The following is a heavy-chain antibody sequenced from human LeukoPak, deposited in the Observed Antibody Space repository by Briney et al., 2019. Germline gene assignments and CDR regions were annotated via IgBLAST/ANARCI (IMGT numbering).Heavy chain of an antibody. D-gene: IGHD5-24*01. CDR1: GFTFSDYW. CDR2: IKQDGSQK. CDR3: ARASTRDGYRYFDS. V-gene: IGHV3-7*04. J-gene: IGHJ4*02. Sequence: GGSLRLSCAASGFTFSDYWMRWVRQAPGKGLEWVAGIKQDGSQKYYVDSVKGRFTVSRDNAQNSLYLQMNSLRTEDTAVYYCARASTRDGYRYFDSWGQGTLVTVSS.